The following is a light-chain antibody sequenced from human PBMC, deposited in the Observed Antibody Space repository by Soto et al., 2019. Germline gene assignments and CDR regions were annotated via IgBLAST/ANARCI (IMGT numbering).Light chain of an antibody. J-gene: IGKJ1*01. Sequence: AIPMTQYTSSLSSSTGDRVTITCRASQGISSYLAWYQQKPGKAPKLLIYAASTLQSGVPSRFSGSGSGTDFTLTISCLQSEDFATYYCQQYYSYLWTFGQGTKVDIK. CDR3: QQYYSYLWT. CDR2: AAS. CDR1: QGISSY. V-gene: IGKV1-8*01.